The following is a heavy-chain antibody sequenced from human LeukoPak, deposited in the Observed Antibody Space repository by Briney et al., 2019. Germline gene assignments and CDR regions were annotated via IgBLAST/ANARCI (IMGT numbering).Heavy chain of an antibody. CDR1: GFTFSSYA. V-gene: IGHV3-23*01. J-gene: IGHJ4*02. D-gene: IGHD4-17*01. CDR2: ISGSGGST. CDR3: ASKLYGDLLHY. Sequence: GGSLRLSCAASGFTFSSYAMSWVRQAPGKGLEWVSAISGSGGSTYYADSVKGRFTISRDNSKNTLYLQMNSLRDEDTAVYYCASKLYGDLLHYWGQGALVTVSS.